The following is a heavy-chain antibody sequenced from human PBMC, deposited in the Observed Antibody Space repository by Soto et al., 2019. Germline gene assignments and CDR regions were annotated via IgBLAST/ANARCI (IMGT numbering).Heavy chain of an antibody. V-gene: IGHV5-51*01. Sequence: GESLKISCQGFGYTFSTYWIGWVRQKPGQGLEWMGAIYPADSDTRYTPSFEGHVTFSADKSLSTAYLQWNSLRASDTARYYCARRPAWNDAFDFWGQGVLVTVSS. CDR3: ARRPAWNDAFDF. CDR1: GYTFSTYW. CDR2: IYPADSDT. J-gene: IGHJ4*02. D-gene: IGHD1-1*01.